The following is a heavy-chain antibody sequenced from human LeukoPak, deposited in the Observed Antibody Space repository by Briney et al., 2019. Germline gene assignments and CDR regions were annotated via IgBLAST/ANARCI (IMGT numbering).Heavy chain of an antibody. CDR2: IYYSGST. Sequence: SETLSVTCTVSGGSISSYYWSWIRQPPGKGLEWIGYIYYSGSTNYNPSLKSRVTISVDTSKNQFSLKLSSVTAADTAVYYCAREISLVAAAGTSYYFDSWGQGTLVTVSS. V-gene: IGHV4-59*01. CDR1: GGSISSYY. CDR3: AREISLVAAAGTSYYFDS. D-gene: IGHD1-1*01. J-gene: IGHJ4*02.